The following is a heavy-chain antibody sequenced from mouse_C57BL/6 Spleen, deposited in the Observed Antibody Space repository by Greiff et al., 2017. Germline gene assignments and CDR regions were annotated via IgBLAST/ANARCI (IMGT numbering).Heavy chain of an antibody. V-gene: IGHV1-50*01. CDR3: ARAYYGSSLYYFDY. D-gene: IGHD1-1*01. J-gene: IGHJ2*01. CDR2: IDPSDSYT. Sequence: VQLQQPGAELVKPGASVKLSCKASGYTFTSYWMQWVKQRPGQGLEWIGEIDPSDSYTNYNQKFKGKATLTVDTSSSTAYMQLSSLTSEDSAVYYCARAYYGSSLYYFDYWGQGTTRTVSS. CDR1: GYTFTSYW.